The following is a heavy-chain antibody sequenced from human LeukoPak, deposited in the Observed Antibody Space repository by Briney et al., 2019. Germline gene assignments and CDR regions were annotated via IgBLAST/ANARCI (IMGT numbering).Heavy chain of an antibody. CDR1: GFTFSSYS. CDR2: ISSSSSTI. D-gene: IGHD6-6*01. CDR3: ARDRPGYYYYGMDV. V-gene: IGHV3-48*01. Sequence: TGGSLRLSCAASGFTFSSYSMNWVRQAPGKGLEWVSYISSSSSTIYYADSVKGRFTISRDNAKNSLYLQMSSLRAEDTAVYYCARDRPGYYYYGMDVWGQGTTVTVSS. J-gene: IGHJ6*02.